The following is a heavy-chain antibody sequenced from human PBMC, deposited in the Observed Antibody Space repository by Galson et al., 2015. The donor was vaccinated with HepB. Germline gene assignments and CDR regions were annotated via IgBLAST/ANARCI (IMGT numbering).Heavy chain of an antibody. V-gene: IGHV3-30*18. Sequence: SLRLSCVAYGFIYSSPGLHGVRQAPREGLEWVPGFSGDGSKKYHAASVKGRFTISRDNSKNTLYLQINSLSAEYTAVCYCAKDQGYTSSGYDYWGQGTLVTVSS. J-gene: IGHJ4*02. CDR2: FSGDGSKK. D-gene: IGHD6-13*01. CDR3: AKDQGYTSSGYDY. CDR1: GFIYSSPG.